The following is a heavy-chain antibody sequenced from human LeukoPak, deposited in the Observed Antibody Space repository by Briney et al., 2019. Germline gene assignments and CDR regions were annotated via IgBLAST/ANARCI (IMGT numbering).Heavy chain of an antibody. V-gene: IGHV3-33*01. J-gene: IGHJ4*02. D-gene: IGHD3-22*01. CDR2: IWYDGSNK. CDR3: ARYYYDSSGYYQPLDY. Sequence: PGGSLRLSCAASGFTFSSYGMHWVRQAPGKGLEWGAVIWYDGSNKYYADSVKGRFTISRDNSKNTLYLQMNSLRAEDTAVYYCARYYYDSSGYYQPLDYWGQGTLVTVSS. CDR1: GFTFSSYG.